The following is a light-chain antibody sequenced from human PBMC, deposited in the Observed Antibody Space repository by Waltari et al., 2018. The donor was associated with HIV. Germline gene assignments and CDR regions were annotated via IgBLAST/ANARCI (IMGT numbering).Light chain of an antibody. J-gene: IGKJ4*01. CDR3: QQYGSS. Sequence: EIVLTQSPGTLSLSPGERGILSCRASQTVNSNYIAWYQQKPGQAPRLLIYGTFTRATGIPDRFSGSGSGTDFTLTISRLEPEDFAVYYCQQYGSSFGGGTKVEIK. V-gene: IGKV3-20*01. CDR1: QTVNSNY. CDR2: GTF.